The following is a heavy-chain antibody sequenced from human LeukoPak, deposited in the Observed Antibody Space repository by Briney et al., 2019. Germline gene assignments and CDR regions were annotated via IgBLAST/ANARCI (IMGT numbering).Heavy chain of an antibody. V-gene: IGHV1-2*02. CDR3: ATISDELPFDWFDP. J-gene: IGHJ5*02. D-gene: IGHD2-15*01. CDR2: INPNSGGT. Sequence: GASVKVSCKASGYTFTGYYMHWVRQAPGQGLEWMGWINPNSGGTNYAQKFQGRVTMTRDTSISTAYMDLSRLRSDDTAVYYCATISDELPFDWFDPWGQGTLVTVSS. CDR1: GYTFTGYY.